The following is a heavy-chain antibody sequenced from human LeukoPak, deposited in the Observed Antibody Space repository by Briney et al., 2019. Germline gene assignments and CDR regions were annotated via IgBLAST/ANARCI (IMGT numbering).Heavy chain of an antibody. CDR2: ISYDGSNK. J-gene: IGHJ6*02. Sequence: SLRLSCAAFGFTFSSYGMHWVRQAPGKGLEWVAVISYDGSNKYYADSVKGRFTISRDNSKNTLYLQMNSLRAEDTAVYYCAKDLVVVVPAAIINYYYGMDVWGQGTTVTVSS. D-gene: IGHD2-2*01. V-gene: IGHV3-30*18. CDR1: GFTFSSYG. CDR3: AKDLVVVVPAAIINYYYGMDV.